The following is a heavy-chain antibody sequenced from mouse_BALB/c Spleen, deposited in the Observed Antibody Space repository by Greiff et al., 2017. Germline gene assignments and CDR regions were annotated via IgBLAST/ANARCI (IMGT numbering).Heavy chain of an antibody. V-gene: IGHV2-6-7*01. CDR2: IWGDGST. CDR3: ARDVVYYDYDYWYFDV. D-gene: IGHD2-4*01. J-gene: IGHJ1*01. Sequence: VQLQESGPGLVAPSQSLSITCTVSGFSLTGYGVNWVRQPPGKGLEWLGMIWGDGSTDYNSALKSRLSISKDNSKSQVFLKMNSLQTDDTARYYCARDVVYYDYDYWYFDVWGAGTTVTVSS. CDR1: GFSLTGYG.